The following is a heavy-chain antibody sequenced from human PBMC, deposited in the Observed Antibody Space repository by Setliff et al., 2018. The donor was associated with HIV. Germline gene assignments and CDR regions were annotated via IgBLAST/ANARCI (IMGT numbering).Heavy chain of an antibody. D-gene: IGHD3-10*01. J-gene: IGHJ6*02. CDR2: MNTDGSST. CDR3: ARKLRPGHGMDV. V-gene: IGHV3-74*01. CDR1: GFTFSSYW. Sequence: GGSLRLSCAASGFTFSSYWMHWVRQAPGKGLVWVFGMNTDGSSTRYADSVKGRFTISRDNAKNSLYLQMNSLGAEDTAVYYCARKLRPGHGMDVWGQGTTVTVSS.